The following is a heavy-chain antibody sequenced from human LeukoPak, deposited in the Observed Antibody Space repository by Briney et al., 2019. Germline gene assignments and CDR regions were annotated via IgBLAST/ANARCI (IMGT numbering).Heavy chain of an antibody. CDR2: INDSGST. J-gene: IGHJ1*01. CDR3: ARYLDYGGNSRVFQH. CDR1: GGSFSGYY. Sequence: SETLSLTCAVYGGSFSGYYWSWIRQPPGKGLEWIGEINDSGSTNYNPSLKSRVTISVDTSKNQFSLKLSSVTAADTAVYYCARYLDYGGNSRVFQHWGQGTLVTVSS. D-gene: IGHD4-23*01. V-gene: IGHV4-34*01.